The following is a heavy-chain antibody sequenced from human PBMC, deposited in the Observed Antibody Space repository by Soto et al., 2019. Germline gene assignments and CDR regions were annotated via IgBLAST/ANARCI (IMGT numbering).Heavy chain of an antibody. J-gene: IGHJ6*02. Sequence: GGSLRLSCAASGFTFSSYGMHWVRQAPGKGLEWVAVISYDGSNKYYADSVKGRFTISRDNSKNTLYLQMNSLRAEDTAVYYCAKERIAARSYNYYYYGMDVWGQGTTVTVSS. CDR3: AKERIAARSYNYYYYGMDV. CDR1: GFTFSSYG. CDR2: ISYDGSNK. D-gene: IGHD6-6*01. V-gene: IGHV3-30*18.